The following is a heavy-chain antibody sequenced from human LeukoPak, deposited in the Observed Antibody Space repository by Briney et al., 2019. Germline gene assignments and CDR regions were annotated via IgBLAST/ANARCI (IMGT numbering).Heavy chain of an antibody. D-gene: IGHD4-23*01. CDR1: GFTFSSYA. J-gene: IGHJ4*02. Sequence: PGGSLRLSCAASGFTFSSYAMHWVRQAPGKGLEWVAVISYDGSNKYYADSVKGRFTISRDNSKNTLYLQMNSLGAEDSAVYYCAKNTKPTLVTPDFWGQGTLVTVSS. CDR3: AKNTKPTLVTPDF. V-gene: IGHV3-30-3*02. CDR2: ISYDGSNK.